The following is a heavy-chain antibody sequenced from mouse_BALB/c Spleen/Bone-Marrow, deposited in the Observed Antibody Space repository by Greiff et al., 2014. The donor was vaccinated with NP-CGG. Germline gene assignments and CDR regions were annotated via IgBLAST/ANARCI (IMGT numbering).Heavy chain of an antibody. D-gene: IGHD1-1*01. CDR3: ARASVVPYYCDF. J-gene: IGHJ2*01. CDR2: ILPGSGTS. Sequence: QVQLKQSGPELMKPGASVKISCKATGYTFTNYWINWVKKRPGHGLEWIGEILPGSGTSIYNEKFKGKSTFTADTSSNTAYMQLSSLSSEDSALYYWARASVVPYYCDFWGQGTTLTVSS. V-gene: IGHV1-9*01. CDR1: GYTFTNYW.